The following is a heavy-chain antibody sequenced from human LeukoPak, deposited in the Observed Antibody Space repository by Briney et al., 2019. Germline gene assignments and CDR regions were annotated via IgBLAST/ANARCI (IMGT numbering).Heavy chain of an antibody. J-gene: IGHJ4*02. V-gene: IGHV3-64*01. CDR3: ARGRYYYYSSGYYYAYYFDY. CDR2: ISGNGGNT. CDR1: GFTFSTYT. Sequence: GGSLRLSCAASGFTFSTYTMHWVRQAPGKGLEYVSAISGNGGNTYYANSVKGRFTISRDNSKNTLYLQMGSLRAEDTAVYYCARGRYYYYSSGYYYAYYFDYWGQGTLVTVSS. D-gene: IGHD3-22*01.